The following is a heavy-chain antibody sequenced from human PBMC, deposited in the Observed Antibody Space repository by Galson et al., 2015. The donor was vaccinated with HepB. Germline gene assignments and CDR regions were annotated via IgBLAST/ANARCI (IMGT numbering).Heavy chain of an antibody. CDR1: GFNFNNFA. Sequence: CKASGFNFNNFAITWVRQAPGQGLEWMGRINPYDGNTNYVQRLQGRVTMTTDTSTRTAYMELRSLRSDDTAVYYCARLGAAAGFLGYWGQGTLVTVSS. J-gene: IGHJ4*02. D-gene: IGHD6-13*01. V-gene: IGHV1-18*01. CDR2: INPYDGNT. CDR3: ARLGAAAGFLGY.